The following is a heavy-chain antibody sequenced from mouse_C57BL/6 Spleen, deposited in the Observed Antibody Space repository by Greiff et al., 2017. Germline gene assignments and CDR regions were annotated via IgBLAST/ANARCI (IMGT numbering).Heavy chain of an antibody. CDR1: GFTFSDYG. D-gene: IGHD3-1*01. Sequence: EVQGVESGGGLVKPGGSLKLSCAASGFTFSDYGMHWVRQAPEKGLEWVAYISSGSSTIYYADTVKGRCTISRDNAKNTLFMQMTSLRSEDTAMYYCARDGATVRYYYAMDYWGQGTSVTVSS. CDR2: ISSGSSTI. V-gene: IGHV5-17*01. CDR3: ARDGATVRYYYAMDY. J-gene: IGHJ4*01.